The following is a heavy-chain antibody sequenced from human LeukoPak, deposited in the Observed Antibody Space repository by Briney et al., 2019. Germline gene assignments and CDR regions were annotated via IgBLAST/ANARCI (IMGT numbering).Heavy chain of an antibody. CDR3: ARGSTRAFDI. Sequence: GGSLRLSCAASGFTFSSYAMSWVRQAPGKGLEWVSAISGSGGSTYYADSVKGRFTISRDNAKNSLYLQMNSLRDDDTAVYYCARGSTRAFDIWGQGTMVTVSS. D-gene: IGHD2-2*01. CDR1: GFTFSSYA. CDR2: ISGSGGST. V-gene: IGHV3-23*01. J-gene: IGHJ3*02.